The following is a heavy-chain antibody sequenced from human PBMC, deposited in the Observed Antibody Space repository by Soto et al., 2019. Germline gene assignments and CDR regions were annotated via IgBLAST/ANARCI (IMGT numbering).Heavy chain of an antibody. CDR3: ARDLTIGGFFDP. J-gene: IGHJ5*02. D-gene: IGHD3-10*01. Sequence: SETLSLTCTVSGVSITTYYWTWLRQPPGRGLEWTGYIYHSGRTNCNPSLKSRVTMSVDTSKNQFSLKLSSVTAADTAVYYCARDLTIGGFFDPWGQGTLVTVS. CDR2: IYHSGRT. V-gene: IGHV4-59*01. CDR1: GVSITTYY.